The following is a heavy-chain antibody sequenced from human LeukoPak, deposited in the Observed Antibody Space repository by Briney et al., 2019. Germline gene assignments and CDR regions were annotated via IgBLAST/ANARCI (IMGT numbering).Heavy chain of an antibody. Sequence: GGSLRLSCAASGFTFSSSAMSWVRQAPGKGLEWVSNISGSGSGGSTYYADSVKGRFTISRDNSKNTLYLQMNSLRAEDTAVYYCARGGSGTYSYAHSSYMDVWGKGTTVTISS. D-gene: IGHD3-10*01. V-gene: IGHV3-23*01. J-gene: IGHJ6*03. CDR2: ISGSGSGGST. CDR3: ARGGSGTYSYAHSSYMDV. CDR1: GFTFSSSA.